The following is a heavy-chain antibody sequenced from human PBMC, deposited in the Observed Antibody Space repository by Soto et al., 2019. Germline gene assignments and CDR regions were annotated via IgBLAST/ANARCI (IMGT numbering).Heavy chain of an antibody. Sequence: GGSLRLSCAASGFTFSSYSMNWVRQAPGKGLEWVSYISSSSSTIYYADSVKGRFTISRDNAKNSLYLQMNSLRDEDTAVYYCARDGYYDFWSGYYPFDYWGQGTLVTAPQ. D-gene: IGHD3-3*01. V-gene: IGHV3-48*02. CDR1: GFTFSSYS. CDR3: ARDGYYDFWSGYYPFDY. J-gene: IGHJ4*02. CDR2: ISSSSSTI.